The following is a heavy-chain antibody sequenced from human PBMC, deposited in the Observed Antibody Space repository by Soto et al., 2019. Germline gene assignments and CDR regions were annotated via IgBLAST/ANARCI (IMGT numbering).Heavy chain of an antibody. CDR1: GYTFTSYG. J-gene: IGHJ4*02. D-gene: IGHD3-22*01. V-gene: IGHV1-18*01. CDR2: ISAYNGNT. Sequence: GASVKVSCKASGYTFTSYGISWVRRAPGQGLEWMGWISAYNGNTNYAQKLQGRVTMTTDTSTSTAYMELRSLRSDDTAVYYCARDSPYYYDSSGYYSFDYWGQGTLVTV. CDR3: ARDSPYYYDSSGYYSFDY.